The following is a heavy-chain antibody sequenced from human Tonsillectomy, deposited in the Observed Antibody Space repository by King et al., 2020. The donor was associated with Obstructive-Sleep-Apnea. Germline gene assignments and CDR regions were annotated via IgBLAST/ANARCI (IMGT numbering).Heavy chain of an antibody. Sequence: LQLQESGPGLVKPSETLSLTCTVSGGSISSSSYYWGWIRQPPGKGLEWIGSIYYIGSTYYNPSLKSRVTISVDTSKNQFSLKLSSVTAADTAVYYCARDPYHDFWSGYYANFDYWGQGTLVTVSS. J-gene: IGHJ4*02. V-gene: IGHV4-39*07. CDR3: ARDPYHDFWSGYYANFDY. D-gene: IGHD3-3*01. CDR2: IYYIGST. CDR1: GGSISSSSYY.